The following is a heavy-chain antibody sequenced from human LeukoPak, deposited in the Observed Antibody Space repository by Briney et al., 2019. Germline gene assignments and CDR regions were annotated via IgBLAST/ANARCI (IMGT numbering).Heavy chain of an antibody. J-gene: IGHJ4*02. D-gene: IGHD5-24*01. CDR2: IFPSGGEI. CDR3: AKSGYNRFDY. V-gene: IGHV3-23*01. Sequence: GGSLRLSCAASGFTFSTFAMIWVRQPPGKGLEWVSSIFPSGGEIHYVDSVRGRFTISRDNSKNTLYLQMNSLRAEDTAVYYCAKSGYNRFDYWGQGTLVTVSS. CDR1: GFTFSTFA.